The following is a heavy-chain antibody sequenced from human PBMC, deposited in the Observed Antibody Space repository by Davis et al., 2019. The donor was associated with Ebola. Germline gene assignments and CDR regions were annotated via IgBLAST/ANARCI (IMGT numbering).Heavy chain of an antibody. CDR1: GGSISSYY. J-gene: IGHJ4*02. V-gene: IGHV4-59*01. Sequence: SETLSLTCSVSGGSISSYYWSWIRQPPGKGLEWIGYIFYSGSTNYNPSLKSRVTISVNTSKNQFSLKLSSVTAADTAVYYCARGRWELLLFDYWGQGTLVTVSS. CDR2: IFYSGST. D-gene: IGHD1-26*01. CDR3: ARGRWELLLFDY.